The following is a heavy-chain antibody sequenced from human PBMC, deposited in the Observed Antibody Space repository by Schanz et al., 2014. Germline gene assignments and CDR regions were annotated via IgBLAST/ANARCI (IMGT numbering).Heavy chain of an antibody. CDR3: ARDGAGRAPDAFDI. CDR2: ISRDGTTS. D-gene: IGHD1-26*01. J-gene: IGHJ3*02. Sequence: VQLVESGGGVVQPGGSLRLSCAASGFAFTSNAMTWVRQAPGKGLEWLSYISRDGTTSYYADSVKGRFTISRDNSKNTLYLQMNSLRAEDTAVYYCARDGAGRAPDAFDIWGQGTMVTVSS. CDR1: GFAFTSNA. V-gene: IGHV3-48*01.